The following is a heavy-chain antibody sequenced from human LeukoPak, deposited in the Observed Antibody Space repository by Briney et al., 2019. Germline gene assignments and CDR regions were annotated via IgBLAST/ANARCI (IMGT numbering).Heavy chain of an antibody. CDR2: ICYSGST. V-gene: IGHV4-34*09. CDR3: ARDRVVGRYNWFDP. CDR1: GGSFSGYY. J-gene: IGHJ5*02. D-gene: IGHD1-26*01. Sequence: SETLSLTCAVYGGSFSGYYWSWIRQPPGKGLEWIGYICYSGSTYYNPSLKSRVTISVDTSKNQFSLKLSSVTAADTAVYYCARDRVVGRYNWFDPWGQGTLVTVSS.